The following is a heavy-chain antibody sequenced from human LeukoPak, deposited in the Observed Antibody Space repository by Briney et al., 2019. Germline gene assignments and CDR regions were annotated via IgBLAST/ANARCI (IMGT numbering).Heavy chain of an antibody. CDR2: ISAYNGNT. CDR3: ARDRGYQLLYPLYDY. V-gene: IGHV1-18*01. Sequence: ASVKVSCKASGYTFTSYGISWVRQAPGQGLEWMGWISAYNGNTNYAQKLQGRVTMTTDTSTSTAYMELRSLRSDDTAVYYCARDRGYQLLYPLYDYWGQGTLVTVSS. D-gene: IGHD2-2*02. J-gene: IGHJ4*02. CDR1: GYTFTSYG.